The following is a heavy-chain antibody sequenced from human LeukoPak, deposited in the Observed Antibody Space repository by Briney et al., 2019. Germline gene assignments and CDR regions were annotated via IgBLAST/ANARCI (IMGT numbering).Heavy chain of an antibody. V-gene: IGHV3-13*01. J-gene: IGHJ4*02. CDR1: GFTFIDYD. D-gene: IGHD6-19*01. CDR2: IGIRGDT. Sequence: PGGSLRLSCAASGFTFIDYDMHWVRQVIGKGLEWVSAIGIRGDTHYSGSVKGRFTISRENAESSLYLQMNSLRAEDTAVYYCAMGGIQVSGIDEFDYWGQGTLVTVSS. CDR3: AMGGIQVSGIDEFDY.